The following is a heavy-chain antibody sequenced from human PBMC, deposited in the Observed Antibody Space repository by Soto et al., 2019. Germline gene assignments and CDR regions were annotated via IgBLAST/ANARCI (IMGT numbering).Heavy chain of an antibody. D-gene: IGHD3-22*01. CDR3: EKGGIGYYYVYDDFDI. J-gene: IGHJ3*02. CDR1: GFTFSSYA. V-gene: IGHV3-23*01. CDR2: ISGSGGST. Sequence: GGSLRLSCAASGFTFSSYAMSWVRQAPGKGLEWVSAISGSGGSTYYADSVKGRFTISRDNSKNTLYLQMNSLRAEDTAVYYCEKGGIGYYYVYDDFDIWGQGTMVTV.